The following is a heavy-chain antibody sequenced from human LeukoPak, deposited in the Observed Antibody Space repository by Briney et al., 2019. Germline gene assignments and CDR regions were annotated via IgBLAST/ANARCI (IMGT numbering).Heavy chain of an antibody. CDR3: AKDGSYYVSHYFDY. D-gene: IGHD1-26*01. CDR2: IWYDGSNK. CDR1: GFTFSSYG. J-gene: IGHJ4*02. Sequence: PGGSLRLSCAASGFTFSSYGMHWVRQAPGKGLEWVAVIWYDGSNKYYADSVKGRFTISRDNSKNTLYLQMNSLRAEDTAVYYCAKDGSYYVSHYFDYWGQGTLVTVSS. V-gene: IGHV3-33*06.